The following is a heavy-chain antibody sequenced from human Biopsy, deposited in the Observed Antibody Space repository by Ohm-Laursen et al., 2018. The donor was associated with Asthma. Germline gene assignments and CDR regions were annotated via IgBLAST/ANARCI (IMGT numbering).Heavy chain of an antibody. J-gene: IGHJ2*01. CDR3: ARAVSSSSYWYFDL. CDR2: IYYSGRT. V-gene: IGHV4-39*02. D-gene: IGHD6-6*01. CDR1: GDAMSTSGSY. Sequence: TLSLTCIVSGDAMSTSGSYWGWIRQSPGKGLEWIGSIYYSGRTYYNPSLESRVTISTDTSKNHFSLKVTSVTAADTAVYYCARAVSSSSYWYFDLWGRGDLVTVSS.